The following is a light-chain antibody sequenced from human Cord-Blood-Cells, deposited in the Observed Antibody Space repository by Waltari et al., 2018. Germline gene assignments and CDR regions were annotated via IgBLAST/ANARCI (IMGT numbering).Light chain of an antibody. CDR1: SSNIGAGYD. CDR2: VNR. CDR3: QSYDRSLGGWV. Sequence: GERVTISCTGSSSNIGAGYDVHWYQQLPGTAPKLLIYVNRNRPSGVPDRFSGSKSGTSASLATTGLQAEDEADYYCQSYDRSLGGWVFGGGTKLAVL. V-gene: IGLV1-40*01. J-gene: IGLJ3*02.